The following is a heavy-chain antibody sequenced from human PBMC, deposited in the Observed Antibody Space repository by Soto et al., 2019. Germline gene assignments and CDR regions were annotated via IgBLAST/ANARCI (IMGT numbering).Heavy chain of an antibody. CDR2: ISGSGGGT. V-gene: IGHV3-23*01. CDR3: AKVSLGAPTMTDYYFYGLDV. J-gene: IGHJ6*02. CDR1: GFSFSTYA. Sequence: PGGSLRLSCAASGFSFSTYAMTWVRQAPGKGLEWVSAISGSGGGTYYADSVRGRFTISRDNSKNTLYLQMNNLRAEDTAVYYCAKVSLGAPTMTDYYFYGLDVWGQGTTVTVSS. D-gene: IGHD1-26*01.